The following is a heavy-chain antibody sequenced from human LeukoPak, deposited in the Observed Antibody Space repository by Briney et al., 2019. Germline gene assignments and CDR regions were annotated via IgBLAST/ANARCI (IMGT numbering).Heavy chain of an antibody. Sequence: SETLSLTCTVSGGSISRGGYYWSWIRQHPGKGLEWIGYIYYSGSTYYNPSLKSRVTISVDTSKNQFSLKLSSVTAADTAVYYCARVNYWLLDYWGQGTLVTVSS. CDR1: GGSISRGGYY. V-gene: IGHV4-31*03. J-gene: IGHJ4*02. D-gene: IGHD1-7*01. CDR3: ARVNYWLLDY. CDR2: IYYSGST.